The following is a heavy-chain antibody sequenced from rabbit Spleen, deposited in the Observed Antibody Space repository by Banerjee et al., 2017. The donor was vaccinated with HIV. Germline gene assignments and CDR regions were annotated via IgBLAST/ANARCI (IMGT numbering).Heavy chain of an antibody. CDR2: IEGGSSAFS. V-gene: IGHV1S45*01. D-gene: IGHD8-1*01. Sequence: QEQLVESGGGLVKPEGSLTLTCTASGFTISSYHMCWVRQAPGKGLEWIACIEGGSSAFSYFASWAKGRFTISKTSSTTVTLQMTSLTAADTATYFCARDSGSSFSSYGMDLWGPGTLVTVS. CDR3: ARDSGSSFSSYGMDL. CDR1: GFTISSYH. J-gene: IGHJ6*01.